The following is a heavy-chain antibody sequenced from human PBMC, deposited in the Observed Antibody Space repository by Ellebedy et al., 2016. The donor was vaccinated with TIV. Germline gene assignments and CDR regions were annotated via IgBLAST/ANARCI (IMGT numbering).Heavy chain of an antibody. J-gene: IGHJ6*02. V-gene: IGHV3-23*01. CDR2: ISGSDDYT. D-gene: IGHD3-16*01. CDR3: VKGAYPVPTVMAV. CDR1: GFSFTYYA. Sequence: GESLKISCAASGFSFTYYAMTWVRQAPGKGLEWVSGISGSDDYTNYADSVKGRFTISRDNSKNTLYLQLNSLRAEDTALYYCVKGAYPVPTVMAVWGQGTMVIVSS.